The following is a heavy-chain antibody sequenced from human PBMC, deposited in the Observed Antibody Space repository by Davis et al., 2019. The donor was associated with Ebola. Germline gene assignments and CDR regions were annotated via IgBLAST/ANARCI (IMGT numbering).Heavy chain of an antibody. D-gene: IGHD1-1*01. CDR2: INPNSGGT. CDR3: ARASPPEYNVWSRNPHYHYFAMDV. J-gene: IGHJ6*02. Sequence: AASVKVSCKASGYTFTGYYMHWVRQAPGQGLEWMGWINPNSGGTNYAQKFQGRVTMTRDTSIGTAYMELSSLGSDDTAVYFCARASPPEYNVWSRNPHYHYFAMDVWGQGTTVTVSS. CDR1: GYTFTGYY. V-gene: IGHV1-2*02.